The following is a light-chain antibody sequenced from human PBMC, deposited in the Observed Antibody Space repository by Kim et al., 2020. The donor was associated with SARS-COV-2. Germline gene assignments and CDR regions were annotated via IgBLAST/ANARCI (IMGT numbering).Light chain of an antibody. CDR1: QGISSW. Sequence: AIQMTQSPSTLSASVGDRVTITCRACQGISSWLAWYQQKPGRAPKLLIYAASSLQSGVPSRFSGSGSGTDFTLTISSLQPEDFATYYCLHDYNYPLTFGQGTKVDIK. CDR3: LHDYNYPLT. J-gene: IGKJ1*01. CDR2: AAS. V-gene: IGKV1-6*01.